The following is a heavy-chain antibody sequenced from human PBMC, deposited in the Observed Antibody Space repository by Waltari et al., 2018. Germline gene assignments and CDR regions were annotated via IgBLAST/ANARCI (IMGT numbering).Heavy chain of an antibody. V-gene: IGHV1-3*01. D-gene: IGHD1-26*01. J-gene: IGHJ4*02. CDR1: GGTFSSYA. Sequence: QVQLVQSGAEVKKPGSSVKVSCKASGGTFSSYAISWVRQAPGQGLEWMGRINAGNGNTKYSQKFQGRVTITSDTSASTAYMELISLRSEDTAVYYCARVRSLGATTGGFDYWGQGTLVTVSS. CDR3: ARVRSLGATTGGFDY. CDR2: INAGNGNT.